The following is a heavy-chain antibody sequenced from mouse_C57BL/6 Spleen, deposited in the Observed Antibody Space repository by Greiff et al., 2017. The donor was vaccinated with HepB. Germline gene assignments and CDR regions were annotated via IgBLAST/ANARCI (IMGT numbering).Heavy chain of an antibody. D-gene: IGHD2-4*01. CDR3: ARTHDYLYAMDY. Sequence: VQLQQSGPELVKPGASVKISCKASGYAFSSSWMNWVKQRPGKGLEWIGRIYPGDGDTNYTGKFKGKATLTADKSSSTADMQLSSLTSEDSAVYFCARTHDYLYAMDYWGQGTSVTVSS. J-gene: IGHJ4*01. CDR1: GYAFSSSW. V-gene: IGHV1-82*01. CDR2: IYPGDGDT.